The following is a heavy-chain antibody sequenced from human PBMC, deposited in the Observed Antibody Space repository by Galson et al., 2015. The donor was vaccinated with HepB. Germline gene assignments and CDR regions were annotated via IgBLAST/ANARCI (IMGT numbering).Heavy chain of an antibody. V-gene: IGHV1-3*01. CDR3: ARAYYDFWSGQPAYNWFDP. D-gene: IGHD3-3*01. Sequence: SVKVSCKASGYTFTSYAMHWVRQAPGQRLEWMGWINAGNGNTKYSQKFQGRVTITRDTSASTAYMELSSLRSEDTAVYYCARAYYDFWSGQPAYNWFDPWGQGTLVTVSS. J-gene: IGHJ5*02. CDR2: INAGNGNT. CDR1: GYTFTSYA.